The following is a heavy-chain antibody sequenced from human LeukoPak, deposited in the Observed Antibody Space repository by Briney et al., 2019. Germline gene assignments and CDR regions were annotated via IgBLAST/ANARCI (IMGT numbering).Heavy chain of an antibody. J-gene: IGHJ4*02. CDR1: GFTFSNYA. CDR2: ISNSGGST. V-gene: IGHV3-23*01. D-gene: IGHD2-2*01. CDR3: ARDEDAL. Sequence: SGGSLRLSCAASGFTFSNYAMSWVRQAPGKGLEWVSTISNSGGSTYSADSVKGRFTISRDNAKNSLYLQMNSLRDEDTAVYYCARDEDALGGQGTLVTVSS.